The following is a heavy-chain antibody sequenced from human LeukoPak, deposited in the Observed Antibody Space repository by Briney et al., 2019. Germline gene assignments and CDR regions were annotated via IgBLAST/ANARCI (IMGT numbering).Heavy chain of an antibody. CDR3: ARENLRCVELTESSSNYCMDV. CDR1: SLSIKSIY. V-gene: IGHV4-59*01. Sequence: PSETLSLTGSASSLSIKSIYCTLSGQPPGKGLEWIGYIYYSGSTNYNPSLKSRVTISVDTSKNQFSLKLSSVTAADTAVYYCARENLRCVELTESSSNYCMDVCSQGTTVTVSS. CDR2: IYYSGST. J-gene: IGHJ6*02. D-gene: IGHD3-10*01.